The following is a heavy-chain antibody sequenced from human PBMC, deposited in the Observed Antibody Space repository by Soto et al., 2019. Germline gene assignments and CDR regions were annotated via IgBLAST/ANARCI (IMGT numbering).Heavy chain of an antibody. V-gene: IGHV1-69*02. D-gene: IGHD5-12*01. J-gene: IGHJ4*02. Sequence: QVQLVQSGAEVKKPGSSVKVSCKASGATFSSYTISWVRQAPGQGLEWMGRIIPILGIANYAQKFQGRVTITADKSTSTAYMELSSLRSEDTAVYYCGYSGYDRFDYWGKGTLVTVSS. CDR2: IIPILGIA. CDR3: GYSGYDRFDY. CDR1: GATFSSYT.